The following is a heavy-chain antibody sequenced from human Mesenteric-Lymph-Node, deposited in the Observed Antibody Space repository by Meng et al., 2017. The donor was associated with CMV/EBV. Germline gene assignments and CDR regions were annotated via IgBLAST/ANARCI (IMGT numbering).Heavy chain of an antibody. J-gene: IGHJ3*02. CDR1: GGSISSYY. Sequence: SETLSLTCTVSGGSISSYYWSWIRQPPGKGLEWIGYIYYSGSTNYNPSLKSRVTISVDTSKNQFSLKLSSVTAADTAVYYCARDNLQEQLGAFDIWGQGTVVTVSS. V-gene: IGHV4-59*01. CDR2: IYYSGST. D-gene: IGHD6-13*01. CDR3: ARDNLQEQLGAFDI.